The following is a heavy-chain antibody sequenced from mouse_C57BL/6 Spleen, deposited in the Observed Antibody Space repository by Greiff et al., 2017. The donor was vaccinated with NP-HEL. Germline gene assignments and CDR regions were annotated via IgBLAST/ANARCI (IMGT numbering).Heavy chain of an antibody. D-gene: IGHD2-4*01. CDR2: IWSGGST. V-gene: IGHV2-2*01. CDR1: GFSLTSYG. Sequence: VKLVESGPGLVQPSQSLSITCTASGFSLTSYGVHWVRQSPGKGLEWLGVIWSGGSTAYNAAFIYRLSISKDNSKSQVFIKMNRLQADDTAIYYCARSLPIYYDYDRGGFDDWGQGTTLTVSS. J-gene: IGHJ2*01. CDR3: ARSLPIYYDYDRGGFDD.